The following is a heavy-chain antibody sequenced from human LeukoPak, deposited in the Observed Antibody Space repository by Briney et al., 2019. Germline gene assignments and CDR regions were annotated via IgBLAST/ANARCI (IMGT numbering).Heavy chain of an antibody. CDR3: ARDSVGAADY. Sequence: PGGSLRLSCAASGFTFSSYAVHWVRQAPGKGLEWVAVISYDGSNKYYADSVKGRFTISRDNSKNTLYLQMNSLRAEDTAVYYCARDSVGAADYWGQGTLVTVSS. CDR2: ISYDGSNK. V-gene: IGHV3-30-3*01. J-gene: IGHJ4*02. D-gene: IGHD2-15*01. CDR1: GFTFSSYA.